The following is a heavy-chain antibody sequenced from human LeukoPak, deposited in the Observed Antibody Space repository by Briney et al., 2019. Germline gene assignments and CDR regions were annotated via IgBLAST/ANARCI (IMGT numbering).Heavy chain of an antibody. J-gene: IGHJ4*02. CDR2: ISGNGGDT. CDR3: ARGSSVGAPDY. CDR1: GFTFNNYG. D-gene: IGHD1-26*01. V-gene: IGHV3-23*01. Sequence: GGSLRLSWAASGFTFNNYGLSWVRLAPGKGLEWVSAISGNGGDTYYADSVKGRFTVSRDISKSTLYLQMNSLRAEDTAVYYCARGSSVGAPDYWGQGTLVTVSS.